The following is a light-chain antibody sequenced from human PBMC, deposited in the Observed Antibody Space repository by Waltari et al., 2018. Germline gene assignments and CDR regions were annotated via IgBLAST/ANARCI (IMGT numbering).Light chain of an antibody. CDR3: QQCSTLPFT. J-gene: IGKJ4*01. V-gene: IGKV1-33*01. CDR2: DAD. Sequence: DVQMTQSPSSLSASVGDRITITCQATRDIDTYLNWYQHKPGKAPKLLIYDADTLQSGVPSRFSGSESGTHFSFTINNLQPDDFATYDCQQCSTLPFTFGGGT. CDR1: RDIDTY.